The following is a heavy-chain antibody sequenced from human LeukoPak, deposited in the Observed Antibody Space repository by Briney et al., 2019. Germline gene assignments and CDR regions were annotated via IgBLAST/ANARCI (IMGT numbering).Heavy chain of an antibody. V-gene: IGHV4-59*01. CDR2: NYYSGST. Sequence: SETLSLTCTVSGGSISIYYWSWIRQPPGKGLEWIGYNYYSGSTNYNPSLKSRVTISVDTSKNQFSLKLSSVTAADTAVYYCARVARDGYNLWGQGTLVTVSS. J-gene: IGHJ4*02. CDR3: ARVARDGYNL. D-gene: IGHD5-24*01. CDR1: GGSISIYY.